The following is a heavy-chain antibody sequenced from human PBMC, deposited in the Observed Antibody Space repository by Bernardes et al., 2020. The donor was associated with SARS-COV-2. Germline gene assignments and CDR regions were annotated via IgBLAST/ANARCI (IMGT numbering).Heavy chain of an antibody. J-gene: IGHJ4*02. Sequence: SETLSLTCAVSGGSISNIHWWSWVRQPPGKGLEWIGEIYPSGSTNYNPSLKSRVTISVDKSNNQFSLRLTSVTAADTAVYYCARGVGYSGGAVADYWGQGTLVTVSS. CDR2: IYPSGST. CDR1: GGSISNIHW. V-gene: IGHV4-4*02. D-gene: IGHD5-12*01. CDR3: ARGVGYSGGAVADY.